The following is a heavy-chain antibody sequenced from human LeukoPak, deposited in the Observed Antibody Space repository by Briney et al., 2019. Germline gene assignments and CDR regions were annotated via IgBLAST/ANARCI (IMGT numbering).Heavy chain of an antibody. CDR1: GFTFSNYG. V-gene: IGHV3-30*18. J-gene: IGHJ2*01. CDR3: AKEKVPISMPAWYFDL. Sequence: GGSLRLSCAASGFTFSNYGMHWVRQTPGKGLKWVTVIAHDGSVQYYIDSVKGRFTISRDDSKNMLYLQMNSLRAEDTAIYYCAKEKVPISMPAWYFDLWGRGTLVTVSS. D-gene: IGHD2/OR15-2a*01. CDR2: IAHDGSVQ.